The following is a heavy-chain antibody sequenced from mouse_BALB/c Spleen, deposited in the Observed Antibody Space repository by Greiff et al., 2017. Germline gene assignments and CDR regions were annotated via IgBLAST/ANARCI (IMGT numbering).Heavy chain of an antibody. CDR1: GFSLTSYG. CDR2: IWAGGST. Sequence: VQLQQSGPGLVAPSQSLSITCTVSGFSLTSYGVHWVRQPPGKGLEWLGVIWAGGSTNYNSALMSRLSISKDNSKSQVFLKMNSLQTDDTAMYYCARDFSRGSGLLLDGWGQGTTLTVSS. D-gene: IGHD2-3*01. V-gene: IGHV2-9*02. CDR3: ARDFSRGSGLLLDG. J-gene: IGHJ2*01.